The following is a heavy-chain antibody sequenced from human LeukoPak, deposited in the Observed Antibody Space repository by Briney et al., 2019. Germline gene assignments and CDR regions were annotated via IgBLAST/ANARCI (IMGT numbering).Heavy chain of an antibody. CDR3: ARDYSSSSGKHAFDI. CDR2: ISSSSSTI. J-gene: IGHJ3*02. Sequence: RPGGSLRLSCAASGFTFSTYSMNWVRQAPGKGLEWISYISSSSSTIYYADSVKGRFTISRDNAKNSLYLQMNSLRAEDTAVYYCARDYSSSSGKHAFDIWGQGTMVTVSS. CDR1: GFTFSTYS. V-gene: IGHV3-48*01. D-gene: IGHD6-13*01.